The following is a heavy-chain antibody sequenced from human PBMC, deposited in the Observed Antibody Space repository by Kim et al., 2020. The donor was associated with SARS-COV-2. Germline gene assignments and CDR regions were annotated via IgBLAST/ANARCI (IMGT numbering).Heavy chain of an antibody. V-gene: IGHV3-21*01. CDR3: ARDGPKAARPRLIDY. CDR1: GFTFSSYS. CDR2: ISSSSSYI. J-gene: IGHJ4*02. D-gene: IGHD6-6*01. Sequence: GGSLRLSCAASGFTFSSYSMNWVRQAPGKGLEWVSSISSSSSYIYYADSVKGRFTISRDNAKNSLYLQMNSLRAEDTAVYYCARDGPKAARPRLIDYWGQGTLVTVSS.